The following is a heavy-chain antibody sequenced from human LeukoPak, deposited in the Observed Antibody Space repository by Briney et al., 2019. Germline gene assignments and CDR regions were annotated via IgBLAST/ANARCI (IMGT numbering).Heavy chain of an antibody. CDR3: TTFGYYYYYYMDV. D-gene: IGHD3-3*01. V-gene: IGHV3-15*01. CDR1: GFTFSSYE. J-gene: IGHJ6*03. CDR2: IKSKTDGGTT. Sequence: GGSLRLSCAASGFTFSSYEMNWVRQAPGKGLEWVGRIKSKTDGGTTDYAAPVKGRFTISRDDSKNTLYLQMNSLKTEDTAVYYCTTFGYYYYYYMDVWGKGTTVTVSS.